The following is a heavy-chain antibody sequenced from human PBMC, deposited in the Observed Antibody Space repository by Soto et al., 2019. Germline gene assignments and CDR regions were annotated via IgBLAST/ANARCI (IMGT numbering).Heavy chain of an antibody. Sequence: SVKVSCKASGGTFSSYAISWVRQAPGQGLEWMGGIIPIFGTANYAQKFQGRVTITADKSTSTAYMELSSLRSEDTAVYYCARGGVKSDYYDSSGYFDSWGQGTLVTVSS. CDR1: GGTFSSYA. CDR2: IIPIFGTA. J-gene: IGHJ4*02. D-gene: IGHD3-22*01. V-gene: IGHV1-69*06. CDR3: ARGGVKSDYYDSSGYFDS.